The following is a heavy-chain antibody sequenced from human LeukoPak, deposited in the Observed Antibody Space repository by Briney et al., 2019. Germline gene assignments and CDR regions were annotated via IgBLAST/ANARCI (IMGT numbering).Heavy chain of an antibody. Sequence: SETLSLTCAVSGGFISGYYWSWIRQPPGKGLEWIGYISSSGGTDYNPSLKSRVTISVGTSKNQLSLKLGSVTAADTAVYYCAREIAVAGPRALDYWGQGTLVTVSS. V-gene: IGHV4-59*01. J-gene: IGHJ4*02. CDR2: ISSSGGT. CDR3: AREIAVAGPRALDY. CDR1: GGFISGYY. D-gene: IGHD6-19*01.